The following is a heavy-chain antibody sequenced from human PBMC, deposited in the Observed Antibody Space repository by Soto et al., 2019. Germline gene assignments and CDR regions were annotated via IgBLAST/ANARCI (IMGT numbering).Heavy chain of an antibody. J-gene: IGHJ4*02. D-gene: IGHD3-22*01. Sequence: GGSLRLSCAASGFTVSSNYMSWVRQAPGKGLEWVSGISGGGGSTYFADSVKGRFTISRDNSKNTLYLQMNSLRAEDTAVYFCAKGSVVTYLGYWGQGTLVTVSS. CDR1: GFTVSSNY. V-gene: IGHV3-23*01. CDR2: ISGGGGST. CDR3: AKGSVVTYLGY.